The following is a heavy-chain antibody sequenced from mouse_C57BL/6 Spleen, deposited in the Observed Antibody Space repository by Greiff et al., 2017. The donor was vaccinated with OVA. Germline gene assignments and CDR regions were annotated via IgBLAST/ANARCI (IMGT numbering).Heavy chain of an antibody. CDR1: GYTFTSYW. Sequence: QVQLQQPGAELVKPGASVKLSCKASGYTFTSYWMHWVKQRPGQGLEWIGMIHPNSGSTNYNEKFKSKATMTVDKSSSTAYMQLSSLTSEDSAVDYCASGSSPASFAYWGQGTLVTVSA. CDR2: IHPNSGST. J-gene: IGHJ3*01. V-gene: IGHV1-64*01. CDR3: ASGSSPASFAY. D-gene: IGHD1-1*01.